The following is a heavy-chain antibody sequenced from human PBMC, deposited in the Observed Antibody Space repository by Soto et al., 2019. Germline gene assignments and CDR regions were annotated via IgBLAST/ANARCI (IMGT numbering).Heavy chain of an antibody. CDR3: AKDNPTIAY. D-gene: IGHD1-1*01. V-gene: IGHV3-30*18. CDR2: ISYDGSNK. Sequence: QVQLVESGGGVVQPGRSLRLSCAASGFTFSSSGMHWVRQAPGKGPEWVAIISYDGSNKYYADSVEGRFTISRDNSKNTLFLQMNSLRPEDKAVYFCAKDNPTIAYWGQGTLVTVSS. CDR1: GFTFSSSG. J-gene: IGHJ4*02.